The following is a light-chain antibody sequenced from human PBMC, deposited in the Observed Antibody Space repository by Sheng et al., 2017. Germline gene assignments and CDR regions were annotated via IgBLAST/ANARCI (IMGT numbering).Light chain of an antibody. CDR2: GAS. Sequence: DIQMTQSPSAMSASVGDRVTITCRASQVINTHLVWFQQKPGKVPNRLIFGASTLESGVPSRFSASGSGTEFILTITTLQPEDVASYYCLQDYNYPPTFGQGTKVEIK. V-gene: IGKV1-17*03. J-gene: IGKJ1*01. CDR3: LQDYNYPPT. CDR1: QVINTH.